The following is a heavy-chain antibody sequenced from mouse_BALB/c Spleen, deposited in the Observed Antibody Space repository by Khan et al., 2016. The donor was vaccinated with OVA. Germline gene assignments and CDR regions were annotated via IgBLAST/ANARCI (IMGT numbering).Heavy chain of an antibody. CDR3: ARDPYYYGSKYAMDY. Sequence: EVELVESGGGLVQPGGSLTLSCAASGFTFSSYGMSWVRQTPDKRLELVATINSNGGSTYYPDTVKGRFTISRDNDKNTLFLQMSILKSEDTAMYYCARDPYYYGSKYAMDYWGQGTSVTVSS. V-gene: IGHV5-6-3*01. CDR1: GFTFSSYG. D-gene: IGHD1-1*01. CDR2: INSNGGST. J-gene: IGHJ4*01.